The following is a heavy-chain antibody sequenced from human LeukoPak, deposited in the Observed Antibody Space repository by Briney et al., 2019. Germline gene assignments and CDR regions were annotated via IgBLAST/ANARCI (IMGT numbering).Heavy chain of an antibody. D-gene: IGHD6-19*01. CDR2: IHYTGTT. J-gene: IGHJ4*02. CDR3: ARDSVAVPGTSGVDY. Sequence: SETLSLTCNVSGDFISSRSYYWGWIRQPPGKGLEWIGHIHYTGTTYYNPSLKSRVTISVATSKNQFSLKLTSVTAADTAVYYCARDSVAVPGTSGVDYWGQGTLVTVSS. V-gene: IGHV4-39*07. CDR1: GDFISSRSYY.